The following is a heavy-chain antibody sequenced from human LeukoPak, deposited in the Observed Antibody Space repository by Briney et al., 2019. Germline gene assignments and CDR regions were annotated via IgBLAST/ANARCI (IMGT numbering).Heavy chain of an antibody. CDR1: GFTFSSYS. CDR2: TSSSSSYI. D-gene: IGHD2-15*01. V-gene: IGHV3-21*01. CDR3: ARDACGYCSGGIDY. Sequence: GGSLRLSCAASGFTFSSYSMNWVRQAPGKGLEWVSSTSSSSSYIYYADSVKGRFTISRDNAKNSLYLQMSSLRAEDTAVYYCARDACGYCSGGIDYWGQGTLVTVSS. J-gene: IGHJ4*02.